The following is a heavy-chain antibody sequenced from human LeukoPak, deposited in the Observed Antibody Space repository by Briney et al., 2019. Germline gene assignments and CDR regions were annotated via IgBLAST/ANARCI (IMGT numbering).Heavy chain of an antibody. CDR3: ARDGWSPWFGEPPYYMDV. Sequence: PSETLSLTCTVSGGSISSSSYYWGWIRQPAGKGLEWIGRIYTSGSTNYNPSLKSRVTMSVDTSKNQFSLKLSSVTAADTAVYYCARDGWSPWFGEPPYYMDVWGKGTTVTISS. V-gene: IGHV4-61*02. CDR2: IYTSGST. J-gene: IGHJ6*03. D-gene: IGHD3-10*01. CDR1: GGSISSSSYY.